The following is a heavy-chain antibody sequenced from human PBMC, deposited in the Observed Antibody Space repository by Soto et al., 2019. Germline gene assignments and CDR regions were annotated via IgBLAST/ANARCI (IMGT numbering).Heavy chain of an antibody. V-gene: IGHV1-69*13. J-gene: IGHJ6*02. CDR2: IMPIFETT. CDR1: GGTFSAYA. D-gene: IGHD2-21*02. CDR3: ARGLLSRFHNYGMAV. Sequence: SVKVSCKASGGTFSAYAISWVRQAPGQGLEWMGGIMPIFETTNYAQKFQGRLTITADESTSTGYMALSSLGSEDTAVYYCARGLLSRFHNYGMAVWGQGTTVTVSS.